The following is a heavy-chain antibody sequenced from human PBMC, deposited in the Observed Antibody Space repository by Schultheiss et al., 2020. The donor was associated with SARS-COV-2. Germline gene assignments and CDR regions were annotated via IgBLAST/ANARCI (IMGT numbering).Heavy chain of an antibody. V-gene: IGHV1-18*04. CDR3: ALGYCSGGSYYSFDP. D-gene: IGHD2-15*01. CDR2: ISAYNGNT. J-gene: IGHJ5*02. CDR1: GYTFTSYY. Sequence: ASVKVSCKASGYTFTSYYMHWVRQAPGQGLEWMGWISAYNGNTNYAQKLQGRVTMTTDTSTSTAYMELRSLRSDDTAVYYCALGYCSGGSYYSFDPWGQGTLVTVSS.